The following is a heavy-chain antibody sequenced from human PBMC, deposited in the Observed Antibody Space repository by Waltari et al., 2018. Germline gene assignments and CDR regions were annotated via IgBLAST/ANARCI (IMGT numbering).Heavy chain of an antibody. Sequence: QVQLQQWGAGLFKPSETLSLTCAAYGGSFRGYYWRCIRQPPGKGLEWIGELNHSGSTNYNPSLKSRVTISVDTSKNQFSLKLSSVTAADTAVYYCARGWRYSYGSIYYGMDVWGQGTTVTVSS. CDR3: ARGWRYSYGSIYYGMDV. CDR1: GGSFRGYY. V-gene: IGHV4-34*01. J-gene: IGHJ6*02. D-gene: IGHD5-18*01. CDR2: LNHSGST.